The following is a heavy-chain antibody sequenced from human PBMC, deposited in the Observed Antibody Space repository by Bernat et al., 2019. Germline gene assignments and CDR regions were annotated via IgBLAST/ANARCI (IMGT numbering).Heavy chain of an antibody. V-gene: IGHV3-30*18. CDR1: GFTFSSHG. CDR2: ISYDGRNK. J-gene: IGHJ3*02. CDR3: AKGYSGYDYAYDI. Sequence: QVQLVESGGGVVQPGRSLRLSCAASGFTFSSHGIHWVRQAPGKGLEWVAVISYDGRNKYYADSVKGRFTISRDNSKNTLCLQMNSLRAEDTAVYYCAKGYSGYDYAYDIWGQGTMVTVSS. D-gene: IGHD5-12*01.